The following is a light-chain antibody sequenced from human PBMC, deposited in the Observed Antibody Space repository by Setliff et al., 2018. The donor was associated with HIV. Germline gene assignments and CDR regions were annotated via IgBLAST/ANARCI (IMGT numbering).Light chain of an antibody. CDR1: SGSIANNY. J-gene: IGLJ1*01. V-gene: IGLV6-57*01. CDR2: QHN. CDR3: QSYDNNNYV. Sequence: NFMLTQPHSVSESPGKTVTISCTRSSGSIANNYVQWYQQRPGSSSTTVIYQHNQRPSEVPDRFSGAIDSSSNSASLTISGLRTEDEADSYCQSYDNNNYVFGTGTKVTVL.